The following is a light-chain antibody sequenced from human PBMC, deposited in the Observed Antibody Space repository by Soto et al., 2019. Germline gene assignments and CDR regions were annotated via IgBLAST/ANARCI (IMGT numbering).Light chain of an antibody. J-gene: IGKJ2*01. CDR3: QQYNGYL. CDR1: QTISGW. CDR2: DAS. V-gene: IGKV1-5*01. Sequence: DIQVTQSPSTLSVSVGDRVTITCRASQTISGWLAGYQQKPGKAPNLLIYDASTLERAVPSRFSGSESGTESTTTIRRQQPDDCATYYYQQYNGYLFGQGTKVEIK.